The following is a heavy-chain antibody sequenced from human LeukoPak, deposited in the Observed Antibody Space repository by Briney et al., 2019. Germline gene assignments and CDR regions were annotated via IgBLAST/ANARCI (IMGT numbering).Heavy chain of an antibody. CDR2: ISRSSSYI. V-gene: IGHV3-21*01. CDR1: GVTFTSNS. J-gene: IGHJ6*03. CDR3: ARDGWGLLFHPSGSGYYMDV. D-gene: IGHD1-26*01. Sequence: PGRSLRLSCAASGVTFTSNSTNWVCHAPAQGLEWVSSISRSSSYIYYADSVKGRFTISRDNAKNSLYLQMNSLRAEDTAVYYCARDGWGLLFHPSGSGYYMDVWGKGTTVTVSS.